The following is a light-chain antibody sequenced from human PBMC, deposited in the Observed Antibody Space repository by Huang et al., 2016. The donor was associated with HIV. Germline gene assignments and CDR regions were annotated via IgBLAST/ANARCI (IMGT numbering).Light chain of an antibody. Sequence: DIQMTQSPSSLSASVGDRVTITCQASQDISNHLNWYQQKPGKAPELLNYDASNLETGVPSRFSGSGSGTDFTFTISSLQPEDIATYYCQQYHRFGGGTKVEIK. CDR3: QQYHR. CDR2: DAS. CDR1: QDISNH. J-gene: IGKJ4*01. V-gene: IGKV1-33*01.